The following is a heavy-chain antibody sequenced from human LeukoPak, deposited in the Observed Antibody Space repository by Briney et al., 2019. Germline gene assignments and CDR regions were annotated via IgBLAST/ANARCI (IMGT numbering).Heavy chain of an antibody. CDR3: VRTPPNWGFDY. J-gene: IGHJ4*02. Sequence: GASVKVSCMASGYTFTTHDINWARQATGQGLEWLGWMSPNSGDTGYAQKFQGRVTMTSDSSISTAYMELSSLRSEDTAIYYCVRTPPNWGFDYWGQGTLVTVSS. V-gene: IGHV1-8*01. CDR2: MSPNSGDT. D-gene: IGHD7-27*01. CDR1: GYTFTTHD.